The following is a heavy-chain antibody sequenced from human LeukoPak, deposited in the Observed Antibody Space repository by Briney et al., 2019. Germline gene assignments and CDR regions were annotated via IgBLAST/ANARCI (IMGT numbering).Heavy chain of an antibody. J-gene: IGHJ4*02. CDR1: GFTFSNAR. Sequence: GGSLRLSCAASGFTFSNARKSWVRQAPGKGLEWVGRIKSKTDGGTTDYAAPVKGRFTISRDDSKNTLYLQMNSLKTEDTAVYYCTTDPPIQLWLEYFGYWGQGTLVTVSS. CDR2: IKSKTDGGTT. V-gene: IGHV3-15*01. D-gene: IGHD5-18*01. CDR3: TTDPPIQLWLEYFGY.